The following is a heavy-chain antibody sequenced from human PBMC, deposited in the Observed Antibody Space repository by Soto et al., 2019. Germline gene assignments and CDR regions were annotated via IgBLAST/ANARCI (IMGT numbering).Heavy chain of an antibody. CDR2: ISSSSSYI. V-gene: IGHV3-21*01. D-gene: IGHD3-3*01. Sequence: GGSLRLSCAASGFTFSSYSMNWVRQAPGKGLEWVSSISSSSSYIYYADSVKGRFTISRDNAKNSLYLQMNSLRAEDTAVYYCARARITIFGVVIVDAFDIWGQGTMVTVSS. CDR3: ARARITIFGVVIVDAFDI. CDR1: GFTFSSYS. J-gene: IGHJ3*02.